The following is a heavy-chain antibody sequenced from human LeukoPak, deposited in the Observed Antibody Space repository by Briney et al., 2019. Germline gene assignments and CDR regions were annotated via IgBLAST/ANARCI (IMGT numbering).Heavy chain of an antibody. CDR1: GGSISSGGYS. V-gene: IGHV4-30-2*01. CDR2: IYHSGST. J-gene: IGHJ3*01. Sequence: KASQTLSLTCAVSGGSISSGGYSWSWIRQPPGKGLEWIGYIYHSGSTYYNPSLKSRVTISVDRSKNQFSLKLSSVTAADTAVYYCARVDSSGYYSLVWGQGTMVTVSS. CDR3: ARVDSSGYYSLV. D-gene: IGHD3-22*01.